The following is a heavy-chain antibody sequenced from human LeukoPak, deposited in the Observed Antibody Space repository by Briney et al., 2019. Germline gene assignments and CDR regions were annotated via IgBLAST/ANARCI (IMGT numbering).Heavy chain of an antibody. D-gene: IGHD3-10*01. CDR3: AKSLVTMVRGVIITDYYGMDV. V-gene: IGHV3-48*01. J-gene: IGHJ6*02. CDR1: GFTFSSYS. CDR2: ISSSSSTI. Sequence: GGSLRLSCAASGFTFSSYSMNWVRQAPGKGLEWVSYISSSSSTIYYADSVKGRFTISRDNAKNSLYLQMNSLRAEDTAVYYCAKSLVTMVRGVIITDYYGMDVWGQGTTVTVSS.